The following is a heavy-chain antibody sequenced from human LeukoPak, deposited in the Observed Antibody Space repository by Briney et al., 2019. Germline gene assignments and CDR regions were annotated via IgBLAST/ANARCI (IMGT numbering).Heavy chain of an antibody. CDR1: GFTFSSYA. Sequence: GGSLRLSCAASGFTFSSYAMSWVRQAPGKGLEWVSAISGSGGSTYYADSVKGRFTISRDNSKNTLYLQMDSLRAEDTAVYYCAKDLVRTYYYDSSGYYFGDFDYWGQGTLVTVSS. D-gene: IGHD3-22*01. CDR2: ISGSGGST. J-gene: IGHJ4*02. CDR3: AKDLVRTYYYDSSGYYFGDFDY. V-gene: IGHV3-23*01.